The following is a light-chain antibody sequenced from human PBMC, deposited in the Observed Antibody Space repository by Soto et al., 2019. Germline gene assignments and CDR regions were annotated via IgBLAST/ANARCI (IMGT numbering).Light chain of an antibody. J-gene: IGKJ2*01. V-gene: IGKV4-1*01. CDR1: QSIFYSSNNKNY. CDR3: QQYNNWPT. Sequence: DIVMTQSPDSLAVSLGERATINCKSSQSIFYSSNNKNYLAWFQQKPGQPPKLLIYWASTRATGIPARFSGSGSGTEFTLTISSLQSEDFAVYYCQQYNNWPTFGQGTKLEIK. CDR2: WAS.